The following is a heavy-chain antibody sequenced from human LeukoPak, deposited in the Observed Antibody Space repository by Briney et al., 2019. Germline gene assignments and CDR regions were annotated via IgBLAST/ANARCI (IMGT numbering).Heavy chain of an antibody. CDR1: GYTLTELS. J-gene: IGHJ6*02. CDR3: AALREENGMDV. Sequence: GASVRVSCKVSGYTLTELSMHWVRQAPGKGLEWMGRFDPEDGETIYAQKFQGRVTMTEDTSTDTAYMGLSSLRSEDTAVYYCAALREENGMDVWGQGTTVTVSS. V-gene: IGHV1-24*01. CDR2: FDPEDGET.